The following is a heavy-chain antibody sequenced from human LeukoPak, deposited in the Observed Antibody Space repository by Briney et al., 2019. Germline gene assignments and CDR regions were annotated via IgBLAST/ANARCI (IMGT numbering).Heavy chain of an antibody. Sequence: PSETLSLTCTVSGDSISSYYWSWVREPAGEGVEWVGRIYTSGSTNYNPSLKSRVTMSVDTSKNQFSLKLSSVTAADTAVYYCARVVGDSSGYFPAYYYYGMDVWGQGTTVTVSS. J-gene: IGHJ6*02. V-gene: IGHV4-4*07. D-gene: IGHD3-22*01. CDR2: IYTSGST. CDR1: GDSISSYY. CDR3: ARVVGDSSGYFPAYYYYGMDV.